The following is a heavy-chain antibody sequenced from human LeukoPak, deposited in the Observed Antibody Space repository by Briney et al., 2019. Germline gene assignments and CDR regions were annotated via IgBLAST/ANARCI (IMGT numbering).Heavy chain of an antibody. D-gene: IGHD3-10*01. CDR3: AKAGITMVRGPSDFAL. V-gene: IGHV3-30*18. CDR2: ISYDGSNK. J-gene: IGHJ2*01. Sequence: GGSLRLSCAASGFTFSSYGMHWVRQAPGKGLEWVAVISYDGSNKYYADSVKGRFTISRDNSKNTRYLQMNSLRDEDTAVYYCAKAGITMVRGPSDFALWGRGTLVTVSS. CDR1: GFTFSSYG.